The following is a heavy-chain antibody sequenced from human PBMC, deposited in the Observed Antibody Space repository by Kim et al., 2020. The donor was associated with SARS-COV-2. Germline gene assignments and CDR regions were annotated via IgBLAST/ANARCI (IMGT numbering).Heavy chain of an antibody. CDR1: GYTFTSYA. CDR3: ARDMVRGVTFVFDY. CDR2: INAGNGNT. J-gene: IGHJ4*02. V-gene: IGHV1-3*01. D-gene: IGHD3-10*01. Sequence: ASVKVSCKASGYTFTSYAMHWVRQAPGQRLEWMGWINAGNGNTKYSQKFQGRVTITRDTSASTAYMELSSLRSEDTAVYYCARDMVRGVTFVFDYWGQGTLVTVSS.